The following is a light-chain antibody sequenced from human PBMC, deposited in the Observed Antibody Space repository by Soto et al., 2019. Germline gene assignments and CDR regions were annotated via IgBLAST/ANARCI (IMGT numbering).Light chain of an antibody. J-gene: IGKJ3*01. V-gene: IGKV3-11*01. CDR3: QQRSNWPPGFT. Sequence: EIVLTQSPVTLSLSPGERATLSCRASQSVSSYLAWYQQKPGQPPRLLIYDASNRATGIPARFSGSGSGTDFTLTISRLEPDDFDVYYCQQRSNWPPGFTFRPGTKVDFK. CDR2: DAS. CDR1: QSVSSY.